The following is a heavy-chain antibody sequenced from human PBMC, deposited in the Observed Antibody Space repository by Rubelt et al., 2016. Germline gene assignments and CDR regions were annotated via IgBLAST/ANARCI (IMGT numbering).Heavy chain of an antibody. J-gene: IGHJ3*02. D-gene: IGHD6-19*01. Sequence: QVQLVQSGAEVKKPGASVKVSCKASEYSFTKNPIHWVRQAPGQRLEWMGWINAGNGNTQYSQKFQGRVTITRDTSARTAYMELSSLRSEDTAMYYCAREDTTDRGWYDALDIWGQGTMVTVSS. V-gene: IGHV1-3*01. CDR3: AREDTTDRGWYDALDI. CDR1: EYSFTKNP. CDR2: INAGNGNT.